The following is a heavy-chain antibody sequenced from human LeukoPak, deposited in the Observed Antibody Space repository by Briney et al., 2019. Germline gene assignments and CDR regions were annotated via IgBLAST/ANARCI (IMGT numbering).Heavy chain of an antibody. J-gene: IGHJ6*02. CDR3: AREAGSPYYYYGMDV. Sequence: GGSLRLSCAASGFTVSSNYMSWVRQAPGKGLEWVSVIYSGGSTYYADSVEGRFTISRDNSKNTLYLQMNSLRAEDTAVYYCAREAGSPYYYYGMDVWGQGTTVTVSS. CDR1: GFTVSSNY. V-gene: IGHV3-53*01. CDR2: IYSGGST. D-gene: IGHD6-19*01.